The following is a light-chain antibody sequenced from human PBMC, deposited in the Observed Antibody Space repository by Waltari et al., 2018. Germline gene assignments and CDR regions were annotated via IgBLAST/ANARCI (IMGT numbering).Light chain of an antibody. CDR1: SSNIGARYE. Sequence: QSVLTQPPSVSGAPGPRGTISCTGSSSNIGARYEVPWYQQLPGTAPKLLIYGNSNRPSVVPDRFSGSKSGTSVSLAITGLQAEDEADYYCQSYDSSLSGSVFGGGTKLTVL. J-gene: IGLJ3*02. V-gene: IGLV1-40*01. CDR2: GNS. CDR3: QSYDSSLSGSV.